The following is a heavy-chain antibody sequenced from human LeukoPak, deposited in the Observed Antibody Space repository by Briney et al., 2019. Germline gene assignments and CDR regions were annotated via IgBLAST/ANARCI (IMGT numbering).Heavy chain of an antibody. D-gene: IGHD3-10*01. CDR1: GFTFSSSW. CDR3: AREQAGAFHI. J-gene: IGHJ3*02. Sequence: GGSLRLPCAASGFTFSSSWMNWVRQTPGKGLVGVSRLESDGSRISYADSVKDRFTISRDNAKNTLYLQMNSLRVEDTAVYYCAREQAGAFHIWGQGTMVTVSS. CDR2: LESDGSRI. V-gene: IGHV3-74*01.